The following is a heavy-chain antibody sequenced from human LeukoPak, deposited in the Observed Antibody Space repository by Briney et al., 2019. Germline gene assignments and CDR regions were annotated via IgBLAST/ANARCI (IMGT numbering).Heavy chain of an antibody. V-gene: IGHV1-46*01. D-gene: IGHD6-6*01. J-gene: IGHJ6*03. CDR2: INPSGGTT. CDR3: ARIACGSSSVCYYYYMDV. Sequence: ASVKVSCKASGYTFSSYYMHWVRQAPGQGLEWMGVINPSGGTTTYAQKFQGRVTMTRDTSTSTVYMEVSSLRSEDTAVYYCARIACGSSSVCYYYYMDVWGKGTTVTVSS. CDR1: GYTFSSYY.